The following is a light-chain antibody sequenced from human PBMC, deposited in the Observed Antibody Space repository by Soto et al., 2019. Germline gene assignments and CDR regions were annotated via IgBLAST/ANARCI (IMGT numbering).Light chain of an antibody. V-gene: IGLV2-8*01. CDR1: SSDVGTYNY. CDR3: SSYAGSKNFVV. CDR2: EVT. J-gene: IGLJ2*01. Sequence: QSALTQPPSASGSLGQSVTISCTGSSSDVGTYNYVSWYQQYPGKAPKLMIYEVTKRPSGVPDRFSGSKSGNTASLTVSGLQAYDEADYYCSSYAGSKNFVVFGGGTKLTVL.